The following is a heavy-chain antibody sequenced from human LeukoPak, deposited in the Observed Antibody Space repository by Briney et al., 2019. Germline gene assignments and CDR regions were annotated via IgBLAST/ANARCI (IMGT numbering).Heavy chain of an antibody. V-gene: IGHV4-59*01. Sequence: SETLSLTCTVSGGSISSYYWSWIRQSPGKGLEWIGYIFYSGSNNYNPSLKSRVTISIDTSKNHFSLKLSSVTAADTAVYYCARRGFWTNVDTAMVSWYFDLWGRGTLVTVSS. CDR3: ARRGFWTNVDTAMVSWYFDL. J-gene: IGHJ2*01. CDR2: IFYSGSN. D-gene: IGHD5-18*01. CDR1: GGSISSYY.